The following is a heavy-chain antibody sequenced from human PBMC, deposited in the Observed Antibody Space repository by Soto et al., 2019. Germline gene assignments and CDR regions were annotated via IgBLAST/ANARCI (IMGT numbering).Heavy chain of an antibody. D-gene: IGHD3-10*01. J-gene: IGHJ4*02. V-gene: IGHV3-23*01. Sequence: GGSLRLSCAASGFTFSSYAMSWVRQAPGKGLEWVSAISGSGGSTYYADSVKGRFTISRDNSKNTLYLQMNSLRAEDTAVYYCAKSPPPTSRLYGSGSYDCWGQGTLVTVSS. CDR2: ISGSGGST. CDR1: GFTFSSYA. CDR3: AKSPPPTSRLYGSGSYDC.